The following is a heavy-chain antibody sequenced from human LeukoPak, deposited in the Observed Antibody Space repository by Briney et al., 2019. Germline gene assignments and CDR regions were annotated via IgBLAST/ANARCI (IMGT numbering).Heavy chain of an antibody. Sequence: SQTLSLTCTVSGGSISTGGYYWNWIRQHPGTGLEWIGCIYDRGSTCYNASLKRRITISLDTSKNQFSLKLKSVAAADTAVYYCAALLGDGSIDYWGQGTLVTVSS. D-gene: IGHD2-21*02. V-gene: IGHV4-31*03. CDR1: GGSISTGGYY. CDR3: AALLGDGSIDY. CDR2: IYDRGST. J-gene: IGHJ4*02.